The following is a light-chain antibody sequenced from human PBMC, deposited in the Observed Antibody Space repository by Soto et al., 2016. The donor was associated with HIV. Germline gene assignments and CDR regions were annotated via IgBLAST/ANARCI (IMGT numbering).Light chain of an antibody. V-gene: IGKV1-39*01. CDR1: ENIANF. CDR2: SAT. J-gene: IGKJ2*01. CDR3: QQSYTTPRT. Sequence: IQLTQSPSSLSASVGDRVILNCKTSENIANFLNWYHQRPGQAPTLLIFSATDLAEGVPMRFIGSRDGTNFTLIIDTLTSEDFGTYFCQQSYTTPRTFGQGTSVEIK.